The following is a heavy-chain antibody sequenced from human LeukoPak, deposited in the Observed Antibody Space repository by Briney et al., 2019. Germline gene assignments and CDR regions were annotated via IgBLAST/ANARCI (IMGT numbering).Heavy chain of an antibody. CDR2: IYHSGST. Sequence: KASETLSLTCAVSGGSISSGGYSWSWIRQPPGKGLEWIGYIYHSGSTNYNPSLKSRVTISVDTSKNQFSLKLSSVTAADTAVYYCARDGGYSGSYPDYWGQGTLVTVSS. V-gene: IGHV4-30-2*01. D-gene: IGHD1-26*01. CDR1: GGSISSGGYS. J-gene: IGHJ4*02. CDR3: ARDGGYSGSYPDY.